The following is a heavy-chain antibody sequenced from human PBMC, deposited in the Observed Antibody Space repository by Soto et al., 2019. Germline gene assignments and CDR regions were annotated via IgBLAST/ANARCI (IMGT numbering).Heavy chain of an antibody. V-gene: IGHV3-9*01. CDR1: GFTIDDYA. J-gene: IGHJ1*01. Sequence: SLRLSCAASGFTIDDYAMHWVRQVPGKGLEWVSGINWNSGSIGYGDSVKGRFAISRDNAKNSLHLQMNSLSAEDTAFYYCVKDESINWYSGHFRHWGQGTLVTVSS. D-gene: IGHD6-13*01. CDR2: INWNSGSI. CDR3: VKDESINWYSGHFRH.